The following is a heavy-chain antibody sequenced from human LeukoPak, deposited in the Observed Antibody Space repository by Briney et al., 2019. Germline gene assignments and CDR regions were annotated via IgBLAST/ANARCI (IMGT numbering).Heavy chain of an antibody. J-gene: IGHJ4*02. D-gene: IGHD2-15*01. CDR3: ARGDGVLVAVEDY. Sequence: GGSLRLSCAASGFIFSKYWMQWVRQVPGKGLVWVSRIKSDGSSTTYADSVKGRFTISRDNAKNTLYLHINSLRAEDTAIYYCARGDGVLVAVEDYWGRGTLVTVSS. CDR1: GFIFSKYW. V-gene: IGHV3-74*01. CDR2: IKSDGSST.